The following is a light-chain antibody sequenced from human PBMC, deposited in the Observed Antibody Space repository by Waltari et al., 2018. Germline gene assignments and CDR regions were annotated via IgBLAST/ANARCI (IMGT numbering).Light chain of an antibody. V-gene: IGLV2-23*01. CDR2: VCT. Sequence: QSVLTQPPSASGTPGQRVTISCSGSSTELGISHLVSRYQHHPDKPPTPPCSVCTGRPSGHSHRYSGSRSGTTASLQCSKLQAEDEADDPCFSYADGRSLVFCGGTKLTVL. CDR1: STELGISHL. J-gene: IGLJ2*01. CDR3: FSYADGRSLV.